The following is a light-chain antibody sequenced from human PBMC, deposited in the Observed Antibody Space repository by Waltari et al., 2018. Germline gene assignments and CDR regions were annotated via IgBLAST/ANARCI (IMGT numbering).Light chain of an antibody. Sequence: QLVLTQSPSASASLGASVRLTCTLSSGHSTYAIAWHQHQPEKGPRYLMTLHSDCSHTRGVGFPDRFSGSSSGAVRSLTISSLQTEDEADYYCQARAPGIRVFGGGTKLTVL. CDR2: LHSDCSH. CDR1: SGHSTYA. V-gene: IGLV4-69*01. J-gene: IGLJ3*02. CDR3: QARAPGIRV.